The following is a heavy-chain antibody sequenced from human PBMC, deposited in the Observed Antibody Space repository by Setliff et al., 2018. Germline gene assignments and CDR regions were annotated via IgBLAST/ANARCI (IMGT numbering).Heavy chain of an antibody. Sequence: VGSLRLSCAASGFTFSSYGMHWVRQAPGKGLEWVAVIWADGNTKDYTDSVKGRFTISRDNSKNTLYLQMNSLRPEDTAVYYCARTCSGSGCYAGLESWGQGTPVTVSS. J-gene: IGHJ4*02. CDR2: IWADGNTK. CDR1: GFTFSSYG. D-gene: IGHD2-15*01. V-gene: IGHV3-33*01. CDR3: ARTCSGSGCYAGLES.